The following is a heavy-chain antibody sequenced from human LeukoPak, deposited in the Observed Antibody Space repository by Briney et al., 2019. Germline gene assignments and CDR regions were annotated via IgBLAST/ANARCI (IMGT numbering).Heavy chain of an antibody. D-gene: IGHD6-6*01. J-gene: IGHJ6*02. CDR2: IWYDGSNK. V-gene: IGHV3-33*08. CDR1: GFTLSTYT. Sequence: GGSLRLSCAASGFTLSTYTMHWVRQAPGKGLEWVAVIWYDGSNKYYADSVKGRFTISRDNSKNTLYLQMNSLRAEDTAVYYCARVRIAARPDYYYGMDVWGQGTTVTVSS. CDR3: ARVRIAARPDYYYGMDV.